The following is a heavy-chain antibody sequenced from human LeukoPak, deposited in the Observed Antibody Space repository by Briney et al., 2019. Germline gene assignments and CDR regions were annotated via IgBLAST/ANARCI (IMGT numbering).Heavy chain of an antibody. D-gene: IGHD2-8*01. J-gene: IGHJ3*02. Sequence: GGSLRLSCAASGFTFNTAWMSWVRQVPRKGLEWVGRIKSKIDGGTTDYAAPVKGRFSISRDDSKNMLFLQMNSLKTEDTAVYYCTTEGVMVSSGRARDIWGQGTMVTVSS. CDR3: TTEGVMVSSGRARDI. V-gene: IGHV3-15*01. CDR1: GFTFNTAW. CDR2: IKSKIDGGTT.